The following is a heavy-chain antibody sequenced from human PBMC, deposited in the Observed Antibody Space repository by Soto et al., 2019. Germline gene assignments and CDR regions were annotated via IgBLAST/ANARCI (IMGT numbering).Heavy chain of an antibody. J-gene: IGHJ6*02. D-gene: IGHD2-15*01. CDR1: GFTFSSYS. CDR3: ARCVAANNYYYYYGMDV. V-gene: IGHV3-21*01. CDR2: ISSSSSYI. Sequence: PGGSLRLSCAASGFTFSSYSMNWVRQAPGKGLEWVSSISSSSSYIYYADSVKGRFTISRDNAKNSLYLQMNSLRAEDTAVYYCARCVAANNYYYYYGMDVWGQGTTVTVSS.